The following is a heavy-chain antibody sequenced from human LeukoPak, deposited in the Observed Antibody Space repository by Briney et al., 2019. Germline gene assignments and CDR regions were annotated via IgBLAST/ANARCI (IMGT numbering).Heavy chain of an antibody. V-gene: IGHV1-2*02. CDR3: ARAGTKFAPADY. CDR2: INPKDGAT. D-gene: IGHD3-9*01. CDR1: GYSFTGYY. J-gene: IGHJ4*02. Sequence: ASVKVSCKASGYSFTGYYIHWVRQVPGQGLEWVGWINPKDGATNYAQNFQARVTMTRDTSISTVSMEAISLKSDDTATYYCARAGTKFAPADYWGQGTLVTVSS.